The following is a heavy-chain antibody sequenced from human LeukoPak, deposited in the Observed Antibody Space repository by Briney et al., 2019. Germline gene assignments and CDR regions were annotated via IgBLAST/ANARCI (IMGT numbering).Heavy chain of an antibody. CDR1: GGSISSRNY. J-gene: IGHJ4*02. CDR2: IYYSGNT. V-gene: IGHV4-39*01. D-gene: IGHD5-24*01. CDR3: ARHEEEDGYNAKTLDY. Sequence: SETLSLTCTVSGGSISSRNYWGWVRQPPGMGLEWIGAIYYSGNTYYNPSLKSRVTISIDTSQHQFFLRLSSVTAADTAVYYCARHEEEDGYNAKTLDYWGQGALVTVSS.